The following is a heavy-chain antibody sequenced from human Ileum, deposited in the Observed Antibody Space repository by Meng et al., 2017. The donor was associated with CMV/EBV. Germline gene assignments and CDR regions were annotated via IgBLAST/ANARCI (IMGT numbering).Heavy chain of an antibody. J-gene: IGHJ4*02. D-gene: IGHD2-2*01. CDR1: SFSGYS. Sequence: SFSGYSWTWIRQPPGKGLEWIGEINHSGSTNYNPSLKSRVTISVDTSKNQFSLKLSSVTAADTAVYYCARVPQGYCSRASCYHYFDYWGQGTLVTVFS. V-gene: IGHV4-34*01. CDR3: ARVPQGYCSRASCYHYFDY. CDR2: INHSGST.